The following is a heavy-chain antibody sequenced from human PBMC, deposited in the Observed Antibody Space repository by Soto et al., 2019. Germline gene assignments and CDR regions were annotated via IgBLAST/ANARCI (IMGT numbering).Heavy chain of an antibody. Sequence: SQTLSLTCAISGDSISSNSAAWNWIRQSPSRGFEWLGRTCYRSRWYHDYAVSVKSRIIINPDTSKNQVSLQLNSVTPDDTAVYYCASYRYDYWGQGTVVTVSS. D-gene: IGHD4-4*01. V-gene: IGHV6-1*01. CDR3: ASYRYDY. CDR2: TCYRSRWYH. CDR1: GDSISSNSAA. J-gene: IGHJ4*02.